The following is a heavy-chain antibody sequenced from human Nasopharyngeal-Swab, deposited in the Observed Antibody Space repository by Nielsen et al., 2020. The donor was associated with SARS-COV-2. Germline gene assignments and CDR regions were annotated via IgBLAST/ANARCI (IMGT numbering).Heavy chain of an antibody. Sequence: GESLKISCQGSGYSFTSYWIGWVRQMPGKGLEWMGIIYPGDSDTRYSPSFQGQVTISADKSISTAYLQWSSLKASDTAIFYCARRGLTAIEYYFDYWGQGTLVTVSS. V-gene: IGHV5-51*01. CDR2: IYPGDSDT. D-gene: IGHD5-18*01. CDR1: GYSFTSYW. CDR3: ARRGLTAIEYYFDY. J-gene: IGHJ4*02.